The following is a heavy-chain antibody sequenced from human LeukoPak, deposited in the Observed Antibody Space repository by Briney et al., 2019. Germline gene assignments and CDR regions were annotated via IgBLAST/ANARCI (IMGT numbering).Heavy chain of an antibody. CDR2: IIPIFGTA. CDR3: ARANRGYCSSPSCSIDY. J-gene: IGHJ4*02. D-gene: IGHD2-2*01. V-gene: IGHV1-69*01. Sequence: SVKVSCKASGGTFSSYAISWVRQAPGQGLEWMGGIIPIFGTANYAQKFQGRVTITADESTSTAYMELSRLRSDDTAVYYCARANRGYCSSPSCSIDYWGQGTLVTVSS. CDR1: GGTFSSYA.